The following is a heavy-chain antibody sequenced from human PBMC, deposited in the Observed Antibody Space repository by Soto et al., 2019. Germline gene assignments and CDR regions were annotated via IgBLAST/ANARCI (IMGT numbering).Heavy chain of an antibody. Sequence: QVQLQESGPGLVKPSGTLSLTCAVSGGSISSSNWWSWVRQPPGKGLEWIGEIYHSGSTNYNPSLSGRVTISVAKSNNPFALTLTSVTAADTAVYYCARVSGSYYYGMDVWGQGTTVTVSS. CDR3: ARVSGSYYYGMDV. CDR1: GGSISSSNW. D-gene: IGHD3-10*01. V-gene: IGHV4-4*02. J-gene: IGHJ6*02. CDR2: IYHSGST.